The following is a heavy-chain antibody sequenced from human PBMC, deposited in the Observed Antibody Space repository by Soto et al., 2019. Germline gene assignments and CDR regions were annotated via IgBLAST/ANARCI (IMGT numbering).Heavy chain of an antibody. CDR2: INHSGST. J-gene: IGHJ2*01. CDR3: ARAIAAAGTSWYFDL. Sequence: QVQLQQWGAGLLKPSETLSLTCAVYGGSFSGYYWSWIRQPPGKGLVWIGEINHSGSTNYNPSLKKRVTASVATSKNHFSMKLSSVTAADTAVYYCARAIAAAGTSWYFDLWGRGTLLTVSS. D-gene: IGHD6-13*01. V-gene: IGHV4-34*01. CDR1: GGSFSGYY.